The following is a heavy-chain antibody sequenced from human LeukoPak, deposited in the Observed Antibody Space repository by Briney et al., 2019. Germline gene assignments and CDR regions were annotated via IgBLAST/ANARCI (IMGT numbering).Heavy chain of an antibody. CDR2: ITGSGDDT. D-gene: IGHD6-19*01. CDR3: AKGSRISRPYYSDF. J-gene: IGHJ4*02. V-gene: IGHV3-23*01. Sequence: GGSLRLSCAASGFTLNNYAMSWVRQAPGKVLEWVSAITGSGDDTYHADSVKGRFTISRDNSKNTLYLQMNSLRAEDTAVCYCAKGSRISRPYYSDFWGQGTLVTVSS. CDR1: GFTLNNYA.